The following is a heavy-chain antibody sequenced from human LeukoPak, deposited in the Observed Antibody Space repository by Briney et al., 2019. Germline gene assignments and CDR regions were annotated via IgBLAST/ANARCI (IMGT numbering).Heavy chain of an antibody. J-gene: IGHJ4*02. Sequence: PWGSLRLSCAASGFTFSSYERNWVRQAPGKGLEWVSYISSSGSTIYYADSVKGRFTISRDNAKNSLYLQMNSLRAEDTAVYYCARRSGIAVAGAFDYWGQGTLVTVSS. V-gene: IGHV3-48*03. CDR3: ARRSGIAVAGAFDY. CDR2: ISSSGSTI. D-gene: IGHD6-19*01. CDR1: GFTFSSYE.